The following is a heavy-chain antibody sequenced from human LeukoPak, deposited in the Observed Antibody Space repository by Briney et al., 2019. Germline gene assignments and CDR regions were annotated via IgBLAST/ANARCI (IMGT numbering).Heavy chain of an antibody. D-gene: IGHD4-17*01. CDR2: TYYRSKWSN. Sequence: SQTHSRTCALSRYSISSNSAAWHWIRQSPSRGLEWLGRTYYRSKWSNDYAVSVTSRITINPATSKNPYSLQLTSVTPEDTAVYYCARDSPLTTVTTFPYWYFDLWGRGTLVTVSS. J-gene: IGHJ2*01. CDR1: RYSISSNSAA. V-gene: IGHV6-1*01. CDR3: ARDSPLTTVTTFPYWYFDL.